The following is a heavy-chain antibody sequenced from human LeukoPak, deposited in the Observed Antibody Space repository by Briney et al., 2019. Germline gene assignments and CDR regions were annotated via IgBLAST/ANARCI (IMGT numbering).Heavy chain of an antibody. J-gene: IGHJ4*02. D-gene: IGHD3-22*01. CDR3: ARFVAGNYYDSSGYADY. CDR1: GGSISSYY. V-gene: IGHV4-4*07. CDR2: ICTSGST. Sequence: SETLSLTCTVSGGSISSYYWSWIRQPAGKGLEWIGRICTSGSTNYNPSLKGRVTMSVDTPKNQFSLKLSSVTAADTAVYYCARFVAGNYYDSSGYADYWGQGTLVTVSS.